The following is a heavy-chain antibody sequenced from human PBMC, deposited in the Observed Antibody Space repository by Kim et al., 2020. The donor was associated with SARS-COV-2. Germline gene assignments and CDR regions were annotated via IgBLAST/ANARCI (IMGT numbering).Heavy chain of an antibody. CDR2: INPNSGGT. Sequence: ASVKVSCKASGYTFTGYYMHWVRQAPGQGLEWMGWINPNSGGTNYAQKFQGRVTMTRDTSISTAYMELSRLRSDDTAVYYCARGYYYDSSGYLNAFDIWGQGTMVTVSS. D-gene: IGHD3-22*01. V-gene: IGHV1-2*02. CDR3: ARGYYYDSSGYLNAFDI. CDR1: GYTFTGYY. J-gene: IGHJ3*02.